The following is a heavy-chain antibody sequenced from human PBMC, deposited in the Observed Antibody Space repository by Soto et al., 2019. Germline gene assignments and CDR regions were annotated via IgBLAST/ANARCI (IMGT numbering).Heavy chain of an antibody. J-gene: IGHJ6*02. Sequence: RGESLKISCKGSGYSVTTYWVGWVRQMPGKGLECMGIIYPGDSDTRYSPSFQGQVTISADKSISTAYLQWSSLKASDTAMYYCARTAAAGKYSYGMDVWGQGTTVTVSS. V-gene: IGHV5-51*01. D-gene: IGHD6-13*01. CDR1: GYSVTTYW. CDR2: IYPGDSDT. CDR3: ARTAAAGKYSYGMDV.